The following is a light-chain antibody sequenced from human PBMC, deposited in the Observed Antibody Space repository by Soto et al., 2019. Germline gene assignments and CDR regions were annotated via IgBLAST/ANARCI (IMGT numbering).Light chain of an antibody. CDR3: SSYATSSTL. Sequence: QSALTQPASVSGSPGQSITISCTGTSSDVGGYNYVSWYQQYPGKAPKLMIYHVSNRPSGVSYRFSGSKSGNTASLTISGRQAEDEADYYCSSYATSSTLFGTGTKLTVL. J-gene: IGLJ1*01. CDR2: HVS. V-gene: IGLV2-14*01. CDR1: SSDVGGYNY.